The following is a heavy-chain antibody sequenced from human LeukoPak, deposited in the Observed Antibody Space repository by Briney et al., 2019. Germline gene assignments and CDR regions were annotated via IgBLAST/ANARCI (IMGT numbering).Heavy chain of an antibody. J-gene: IGHJ4*02. Sequence: PGGSLRLSCAASGFTFSSYAMHWVRQAPGKGLEWVAVISYDGSNKYYADSVKGRFTISRDNSKNTLYLQMNSLRAEDTAVYYCARVLDTAGMGYWGQGTLVTVSS. D-gene: IGHD5-18*01. V-gene: IGHV3-30-3*01. CDR3: ARVLDTAGMGY. CDR1: GFTFSSYA. CDR2: ISYDGSNK.